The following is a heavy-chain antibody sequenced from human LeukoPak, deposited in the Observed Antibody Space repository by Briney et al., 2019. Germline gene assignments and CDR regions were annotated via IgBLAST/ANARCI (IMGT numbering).Heavy chain of an antibody. CDR3: ASVPALIGSYYGMDV. CDR2: INAGNGNT. J-gene: IGHJ6*02. D-gene: IGHD2-2*01. CDR1: GYTFTSYA. Sequence: ASVTVSCKASGYTFTSYAMHWVRQAPGQRLEWMGWINAGNGNTKYSQKFQGRVTITRDTSASTAYMELSSLRSEDTAVYYCASVPALIGSYYGMDVWGQGTTVTVSS. V-gene: IGHV1-3*01.